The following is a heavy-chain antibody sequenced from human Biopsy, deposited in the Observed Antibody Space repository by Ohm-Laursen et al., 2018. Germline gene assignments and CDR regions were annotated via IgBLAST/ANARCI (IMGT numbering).Heavy chain of an antibody. CDR3: ARHPTGFWFDP. J-gene: IGHJ5*02. CDR1: GDSISSSTTYY. CDR2: IYNTETT. V-gene: IGHV4-39*01. Sequence: SDTLSLTCTVSGDSISSSTTYYWAWLRQPPGKGLEWIGSIYNTETTFYNPSLKSRVTISFDTSTNQFSLKVSSVTAADTALYFCARHPTGFWFDPWGHGTLVTVSS.